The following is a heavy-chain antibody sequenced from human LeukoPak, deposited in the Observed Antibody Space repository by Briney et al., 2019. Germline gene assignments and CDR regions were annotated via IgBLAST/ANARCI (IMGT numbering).Heavy chain of an antibody. CDR2: ISGSGGST. Sequence: GGSLRLSCAASGFTFSSYAMSWVRQAPGKGLEWVSAISGSGGSTYYADSVKGRFTISRDNSKNTLYLQTNSLRAEDTAVYYCAKEGGIAVAGYRYYFDYWGQGTLVTVSS. V-gene: IGHV3-23*01. CDR1: GFTFSSYA. J-gene: IGHJ4*02. D-gene: IGHD6-19*01. CDR3: AKEGGIAVAGYRYYFDY.